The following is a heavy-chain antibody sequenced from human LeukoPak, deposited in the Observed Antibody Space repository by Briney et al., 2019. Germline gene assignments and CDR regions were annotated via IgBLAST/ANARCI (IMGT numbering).Heavy chain of an antibody. CDR2: ISGSGGST. J-gene: IGHJ6*02. D-gene: IGHD6-13*01. CDR1: GFTFSSYA. Sequence: AGGSLRLSCAASGFTFSSYATSWVRQAPGKGLEWDSAISGSGGSTYYADSVKGRFTISRDNSMNTLYLQMNSLRAEDTAVYYCATTYSSSLRPPFGYYYYGMDVWGQGTTVTVSS. CDR3: ATTYSSSLRPPFGYYYYGMDV. V-gene: IGHV3-23*01.